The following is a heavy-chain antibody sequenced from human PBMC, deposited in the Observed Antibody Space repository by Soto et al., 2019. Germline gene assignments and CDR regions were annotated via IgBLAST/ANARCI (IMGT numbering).Heavy chain of an antibody. V-gene: IGHV1-69*02. CDR3: ARSMKTGKNFDY. D-gene: IGHD7-27*01. CDR1: GGTFSSYT. Sequence: EASVKVSCKASGGTFSSYTISWVRQAPGQGLEWKGRIIPILGIANYAQKFQGRVTITADKSTSTAYMELSSLRADDTAVYYCARSMKTGKNFDYWGQGTLVTVSS. CDR2: IIPILGIA. J-gene: IGHJ4*02.